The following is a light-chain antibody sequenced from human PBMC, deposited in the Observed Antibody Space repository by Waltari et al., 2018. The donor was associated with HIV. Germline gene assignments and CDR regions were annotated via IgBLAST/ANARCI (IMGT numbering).Light chain of an antibody. CDR3: QQYYLSPWT. V-gene: IGKV1-5*03. Sequence: EIQMTQSLSTLSASVGERVTLTCRASQSISNWLAWYQQKPGNAHKLLIYKASTVEGGVPSRFRGSGSGTEFTLTINSLQPDDFATYFCQQYYLSPWTFGQGARV. CDR1: QSISNW. CDR2: KAS. J-gene: IGKJ1*01.